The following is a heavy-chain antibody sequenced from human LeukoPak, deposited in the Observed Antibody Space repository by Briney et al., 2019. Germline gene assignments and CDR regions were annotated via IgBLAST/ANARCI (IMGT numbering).Heavy chain of an antibody. J-gene: IGHJ4*02. Sequence: GGSLRLSCAASGFTFSSYSMNWVRQAPGKGLEWVSSISSSSSYIYYADSVKGRFTISKDNAKNSLYLQMNSLRAEDTAVYYCAREGAIFGVVIIPVGFDYWGQGTLVTVSS. CDR1: GFTFSSYS. V-gene: IGHV3-21*01. CDR2: ISSSSSYI. D-gene: IGHD3-3*01. CDR3: AREGAIFGVVIIPVGFDY.